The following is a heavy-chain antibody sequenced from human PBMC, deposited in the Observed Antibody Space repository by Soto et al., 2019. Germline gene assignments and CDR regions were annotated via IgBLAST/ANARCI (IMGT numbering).Heavy chain of an antibody. J-gene: IGHJ4*02. D-gene: IGHD1-1*01. CDR3: VRGDNWNDEASDY. CDR1: GFMFSNHG. V-gene: IGHV3-33*01. CDR2: IWSDGNNR. Sequence: QVQLVESGGGVVQPGRSLRLSCAASGFMFSNHGMHWVRQAPGKGLEWVAVIWSDGNNRYYADYVKGRFTISRDNSKNTLYMQMNSLRAEDTAVYYGVRGDNWNDEASDYWGQGTLVTVSS.